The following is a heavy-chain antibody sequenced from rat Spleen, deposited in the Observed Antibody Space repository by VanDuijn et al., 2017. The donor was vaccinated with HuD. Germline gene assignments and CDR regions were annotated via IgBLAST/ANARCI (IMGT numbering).Heavy chain of an antibody. D-gene: IGHD1-12*02. CDR2: ITNSGGTT. CDR3: ATDGYFDGIYYSVYVMDA. CDR1: GFTFSNFD. J-gene: IGHJ4*01. Sequence: EVQLVESGGGLVQPGRSLKLSCAASGFTFSNFDMAWVRQAPTKGLEWVTSITNSGGTTYYRDSVKGRFTISRDNAKNTLYLQMDSLRSEDSATYYCATDGYFDGIYYSVYVMDAWGQGASVTVSS. V-gene: IGHV5S13*01.